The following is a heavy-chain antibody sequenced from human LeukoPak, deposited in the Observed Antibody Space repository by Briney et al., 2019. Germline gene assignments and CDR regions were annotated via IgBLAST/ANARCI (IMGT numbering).Heavy chain of an antibody. D-gene: IGHD2-21*02. J-gene: IGHJ6*02. CDR1: GYTFTSYG. CDR3: ARVTCPGGDCYYYYGLDV. CDR2: ISAYNGNT. Sequence: ASVKVSCKASGYTFTSYGISWVRQAPGQGLEWMGWISAYNGNTNYAQKLQGRVTMTTDTSTSTAYMELRSLRSDDTAVYYCARVTCPGGDCYYYYGLDVWGQGTTVTVSS. V-gene: IGHV1-18*01.